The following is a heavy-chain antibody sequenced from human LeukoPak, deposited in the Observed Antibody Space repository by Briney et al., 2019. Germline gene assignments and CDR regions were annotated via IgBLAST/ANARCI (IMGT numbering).Heavy chain of an antibody. CDR2: IMQDGSDK. J-gene: IGHJ4*02. Sequence: GGSLRLSCAASGFTFSTYWMSWVRQAPGKGLEWVANIMQDGSDKYSVDSVRGRFTISRDNAKNSLYLQMDSLSAEDTAVYYCVRTRGWAYFDYWGQGTLVTVSS. V-gene: IGHV3-7*01. CDR3: VRTRGWAYFDY. CDR1: GFTFSTYW. D-gene: IGHD6-19*01.